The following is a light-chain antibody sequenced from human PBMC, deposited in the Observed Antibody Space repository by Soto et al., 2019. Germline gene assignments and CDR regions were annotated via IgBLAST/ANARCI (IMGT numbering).Light chain of an antibody. Sequence: QSVLTQPASVSGSPGQSITISCTGTSSDVGSYNFVSWYQQHPGKAPKVIFHEVSKRPSGVSNRFSGSKSGNTASLTISGLQAEDEADYYCCSYAGSFYVFGSGTKLTVL. CDR3: CSYAGSFYV. CDR1: SSDVGSYNF. V-gene: IGLV2-23*02. CDR2: EVS. J-gene: IGLJ1*01.